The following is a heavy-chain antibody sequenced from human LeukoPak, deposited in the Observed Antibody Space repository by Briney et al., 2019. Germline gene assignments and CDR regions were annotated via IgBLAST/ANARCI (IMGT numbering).Heavy chain of an antibody. CDR3: ARDRYQLVSGGDNKHGMDV. CDR2: IDPDSSAT. CDR1: GYTITGYY. Sequence: ASVTVSCKASGYTITGYYLHWVRQAPGQGPEWMGWIDPDSSATKYAQKFQGRVVVTRDTSTNTAYMELNSLTSGDTAVYYCARDRYQLVSGGDNKHGMDVWGQGTTITVSS. V-gene: IGHV1-2*02. D-gene: IGHD2-2*01. J-gene: IGHJ6*02.